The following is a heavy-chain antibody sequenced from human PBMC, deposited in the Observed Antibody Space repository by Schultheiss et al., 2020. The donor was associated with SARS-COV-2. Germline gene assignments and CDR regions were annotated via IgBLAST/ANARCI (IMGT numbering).Heavy chain of an antibody. V-gene: IGHV4-38-2*02. D-gene: IGHD6-13*01. J-gene: IGHJ4*02. CDR1: DYSITSGYY. CDR2: IYYSGST. Sequence: SETLSLTCAVSDYSITSGYYWGWIRQHPGKGLEWIGYIYYSGSTYYNPSLKSRVTISVDTSKNQFSLKLSSVTAADTAVYYCARDRVEAAGTGKFDYWGQGTLVTVSS. CDR3: ARDRVEAAGTGKFDY.